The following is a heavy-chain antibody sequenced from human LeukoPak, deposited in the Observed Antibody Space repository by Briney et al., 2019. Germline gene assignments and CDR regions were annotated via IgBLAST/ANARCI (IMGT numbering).Heavy chain of an antibody. CDR3: ANLDVDTAMVKNDY. Sequence: GGSLRLSCAASGFTFSSYGMHWVRQAPGKGLEWVAVISYDGSNKYYADSVKGRFTISRDNSKNTLYLQMNSLRAEDTAVYYCANLDVDTAMVKNDYWGQGTLVTVSS. D-gene: IGHD5-18*01. V-gene: IGHV3-30*18. CDR2: ISYDGSNK. CDR1: GFTFSSYG. J-gene: IGHJ4*02.